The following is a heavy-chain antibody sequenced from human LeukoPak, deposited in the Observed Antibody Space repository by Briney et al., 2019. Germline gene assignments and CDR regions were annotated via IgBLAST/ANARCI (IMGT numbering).Heavy chain of an antibody. CDR2: ISWNSGSI. Sequence: AGGSLRLSCAASGFTFDDYAMHWVRQAPGKGLEWVSGISWNSGSIGYADSVKGRFTISRDNAKNSLYLQMNSLRAEDTALYYCAKETMTTVTTDSGYYFDYWGQGTLVTVSS. CDR3: AKETMTTVTTDSGYYFDY. J-gene: IGHJ4*02. V-gene: IGHV3-9*01. D-gene: IGHD4-17*01. CDR1: GFTFDDYA.